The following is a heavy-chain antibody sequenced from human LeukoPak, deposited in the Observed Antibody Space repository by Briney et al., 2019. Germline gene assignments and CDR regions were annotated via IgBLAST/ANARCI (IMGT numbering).Heavy chain of an antibody. D-gene: IGHD4-17*01. J-gene: IGHJ5*02. CDR3: ARDGFGLGGDYPTYNWFDP. CDR2: IYHSGST. Sequence: SETLSLTCTVSGYSISSGYYWGWIRQPPGKGLEWIGSIYHSGSTYYNPSLKSRVTISVDTSKNQFSLKLSSVTAADTAVYYCARDGFGLGGDYPTYNWFDPWGQGTLVTVSS. V-gene: IGHV4-38-2*02. CDR1: GYSISSGYY.